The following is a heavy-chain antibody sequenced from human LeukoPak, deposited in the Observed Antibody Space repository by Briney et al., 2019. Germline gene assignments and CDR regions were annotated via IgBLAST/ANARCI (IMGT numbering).Heavy chain of an antibody. V-gene: IGHV3-20*04. J-gene: IGHJ4*02. CDR1: GITFNDYG. Sequence: GGSLRLFCEASGITFNDYGMSWVRQAPGKGLEWVSWINWNGGSTGYAESVKGRFTISRDNAKNSLYMQMNSLRAEDTALYYCAREQRLGYYSSTSCPGDYRGQGTLVTVFS. CDR2: INWNGGST. D-gene: IGHD2-2*01. CDR3: AREQRLGYYSSTSCPGDY.